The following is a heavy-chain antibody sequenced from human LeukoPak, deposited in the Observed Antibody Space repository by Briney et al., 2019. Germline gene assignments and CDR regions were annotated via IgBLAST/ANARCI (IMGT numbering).Heavy chain of an antibody. CDR1: AFTFSSYA. CDR2: IRVSSSST. Sequence: GRSLTLSCAASAFTFSSYAISWVRHPPGKWLEWVSSIRVSSSSTYYAASVKGPFTISRDYSKNALYLQMNSLGAEYTAVYYCARDGGAMIRGVSYYWGQGTLVTVSS. V-gene: IGHV3-23*01. J-gene: IGHJ4*02. CDR3: ARDGGAMIRGVSYY. D-gene: IGHD3-10*01.